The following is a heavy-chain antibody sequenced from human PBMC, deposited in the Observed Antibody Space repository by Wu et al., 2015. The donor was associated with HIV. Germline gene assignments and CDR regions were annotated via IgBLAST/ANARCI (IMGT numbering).Heavy chain of an antibody. V-gene: IGHV1-69*01. J-gene: IGHJ4*02. Sequence: QVQLLQSGAEVKTPGSSVKVPCLTSGYTFNRYPINWLRQVPGQGLEWMGVIIPLIGTTHYSQRFQGRLTISTGASATTAYLELRNLTSDDTALYFCAREGYGDKSHQFLVDYFYAMDVWGQGTVVLVSS. CDR3: AREGYGDKSHQFLVDYFYAMDV. D-gene: IGHD4/OR15-4a*01. CDR2: IIPLIGTT. CDR1: GYTFNRYP.